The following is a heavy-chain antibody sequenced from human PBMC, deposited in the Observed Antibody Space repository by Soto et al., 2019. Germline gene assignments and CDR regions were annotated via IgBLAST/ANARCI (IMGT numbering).Heavy chain of an antibody. J-gene: IGHJ4*02. CDR3: ARGYSYGPVDY. V-gene: IGHV1-69*02. CDR1: GGTFSSYT. CDR2: IIPILGIA. D-gene: IGHD5-18*01. Sequence: QVQLVQSGAEVKKPGSSVKVSCKASGGTFSSYTISWVRQAPGQGREWMGRIIPILGIANYAQKFQGRVTITADKSTSTAYMELSSLRSEDTAVYYCARGYSYGPVDYWGQGTLVTVSS.